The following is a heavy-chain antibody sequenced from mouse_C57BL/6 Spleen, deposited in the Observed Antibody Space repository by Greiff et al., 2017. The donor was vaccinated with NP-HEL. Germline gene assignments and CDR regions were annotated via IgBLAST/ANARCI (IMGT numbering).Heavy chain of an antibody. CDR2: IDPETGGT. J-gene: IGHJ3*01. CDR3: TRGMGRRTWFAY. V-gene: IGHV1-15*01. D-gene: IGHD4-1*01. Sequence: QVQLKESGAELVRPGASVTLSCKASGYTFTDYEMHWVKQTPVHGLEWIGAIDPETGGTAYNQKFKGKAILTADKSSSTAYMELRSLTSEDSAVYYCTRGMGRRTWFAYWGQGTLVTVSA. CDR1: GYTFTDYE.